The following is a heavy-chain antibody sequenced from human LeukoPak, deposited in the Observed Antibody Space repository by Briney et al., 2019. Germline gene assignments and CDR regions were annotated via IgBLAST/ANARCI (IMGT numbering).Heavy chain of an antibody. CDR1: GFTFSSYT. CDR3: AKVGAPVAGTVDY. J-gene: IGHJ4*02. CDR2: ITTSDGNT. Sequence: GGSLRLSCAASGFTFSSYTMSWVRQAPGKGLEWVSTITTSDGNTYYADSVKGRFTVSRDNSKNTLFLQMNSLRAEDTAVYYCAKVGAPVAGTVDYWGQGTLVTVSS. V-gene: IGHV3-23*01. D-gene: IGHD6-19*01.